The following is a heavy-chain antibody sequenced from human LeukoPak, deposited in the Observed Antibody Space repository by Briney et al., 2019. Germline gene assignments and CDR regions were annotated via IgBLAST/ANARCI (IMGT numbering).Heavy chain of an antibody. CDR3: ARGEDCSSTSCLHYYYYMDV. CDR2: INPNSGGT. D-gene: IGHD2-2*01. Sequence: ASVKVSCKASGYTFTGYYMHWVRQAPGQGLEWMGWINPNSGGTNYAQKFQGRVTMTRDTSISTAYMELSRLRSDDTAVYYCARGEDCSSTSCLHYYYYMDVWGKGTTVTVSS. V-gene: IGHV1-2*02. CDR1: GYTFTGYY. J-gene: IGHJ6*03.